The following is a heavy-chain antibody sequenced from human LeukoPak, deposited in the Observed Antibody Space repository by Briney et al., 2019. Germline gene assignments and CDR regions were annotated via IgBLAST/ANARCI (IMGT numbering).Heavy chain of an antibody. D-gene: IGHD3-10*01. CDR1: GFTFSSYA. CDR2: ISGSGGST. CDR3: ACYYGSGMEAFDI. J-gene: IGHJ3*02. V-gene: IGHV3-23*01. Sequence: PGGSLRLSCAASGFTFSSYAMSWVRQAPGKELEWVSAISGSGGSTYYADSVKGRFTISRDNSKNTLYLQMNSLRAEDTAVYYCACYYGSGMEAFDIWGQGTMVTVSS.